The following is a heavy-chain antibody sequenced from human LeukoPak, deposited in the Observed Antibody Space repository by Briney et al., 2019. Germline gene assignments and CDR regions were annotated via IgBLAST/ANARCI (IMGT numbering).Heavy chain of an antibody. V-gene: IGHV4-59*01. CDR2: IYYSGST. Sequence: SETLSLTCTVSGGSISSYYWSWIRQPPGKGLEWIGYIYYSGSTNYNPSLKSRVTISVDTSKNQFSLKLSSVTAADTAVYYCARSAYDSSGYYADEGKGASKNYWYFDLWGRGTLVTVSS. D-gene: IGHD3-22*01. J-gene: IGHJ2*01. CDR1: GGSISSYY. CDR3: ARSAYDSSGYYADEGKGASKNYWYFDL.